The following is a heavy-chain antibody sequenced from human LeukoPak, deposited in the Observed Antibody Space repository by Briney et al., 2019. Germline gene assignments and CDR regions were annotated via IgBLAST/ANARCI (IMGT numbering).Heavy chain of an antibody. V-gene: IGHV4-39*01. Sequence: SETLSLTCTVPGGSISSGSHYWGWIRQPPGKGLEWIGSVYYSGTTYYSPSVKGRVTISLDKSKDQLSLKLNFVTAADTAVYFCARQDLAVSGIDSWGQGTLVTVSS. CDR2: VYYSGTT. CDR1: GGSISSGSHY. J-gene: IGHJ4*02. CDR3: ARQDLAVSGIDS. D-gene: IGHD6-19*01.